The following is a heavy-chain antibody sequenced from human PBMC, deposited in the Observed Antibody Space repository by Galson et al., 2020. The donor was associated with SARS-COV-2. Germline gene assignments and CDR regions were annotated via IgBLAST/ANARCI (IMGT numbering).Heavy chain of an antibody. CDR1: GYSISSDYY. CDR2: IYSSGTTT. V-gene: IGHV4-38-2*02. Sequence: SETLSLTCAVSGYSISSDYYWGWIRQPPGKGLEWIGNIYSSGTTTYYNPSLKSRVTIFLDTSENQFSLKLSSVTAGDTAVYFCVRDHLDFYHFDVCGKGTTVTVS. J-gene: IGHJ6*03. CDR3: VRDHLDFYHFDV.